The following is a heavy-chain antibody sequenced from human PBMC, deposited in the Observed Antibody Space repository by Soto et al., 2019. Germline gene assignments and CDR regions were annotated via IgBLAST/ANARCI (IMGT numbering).Heavy chain of an antibody. Sequence: QVQLVESGGGVVQPGRSLRLSCAASGFTFSSYCMHWVRQAPGKGLEWVAVISYDGSNKYYADSVKGRFTISRDNSKNTLYLQMNRLRAEDTAVYYCAKVEYSRSSGDYWGQGTLVTVSS. J-gene: IGHJ4*02. CDR3: AKVEYSRSSGDY. CDR1: GFTFSSYC. CDR2: ISYDGSNK. D-gene: IGHD6-6*01. V-gene: IGHV3-30*18.